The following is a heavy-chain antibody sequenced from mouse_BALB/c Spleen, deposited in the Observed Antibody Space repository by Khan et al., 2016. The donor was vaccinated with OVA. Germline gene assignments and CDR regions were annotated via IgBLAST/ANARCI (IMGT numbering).Heavy chain of an antibody. V-gene: IGHV10-3*03. J-gene: IGHJ4*01. CDR3: VRENYYGTSYDYYSMDY. D-gene: IGHD1-1*01. CDR2: IRSKSKNYAT. CDR1: GFTFNTYA. Sequence: EVQLVESGGGLVQPKGSLKLSCAASGFTFNTYAMNWVCQTPGKGLEWVARIRSKSKNYATYYADSVKDRFTISRDDSQSMLYLQMDNLKTEDTGMYFFVRENYYGTSYDYYSMDYWGQGTSVTVSS.